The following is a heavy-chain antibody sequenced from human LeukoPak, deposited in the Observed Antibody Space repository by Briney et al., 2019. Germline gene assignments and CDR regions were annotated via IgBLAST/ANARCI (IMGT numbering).Heavy chain of an antibody. D-gene: IGHD2-15*01. CDR2: INHTGST. Sequence: SETLSLTCAVYGGSFSDSYWTWIRQSPGKGLEWIGEINHTGSTNYNPSLKSRVTISVDTSKNQFSLKLSSVTAADTAVYYCASASCIGGTCYVDYYYNVAVWGKGTAVTISS. J-gene: IGHJ6*04. V-gene: IGHV4-34*01. CDR3: ASASCIGGTCYVDYYYNVAV. CDR1: GGSFSDSY.